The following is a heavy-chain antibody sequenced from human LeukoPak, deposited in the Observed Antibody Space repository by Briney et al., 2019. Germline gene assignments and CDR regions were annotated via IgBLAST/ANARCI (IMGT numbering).Heavy chain of an antibody. CDR2: IDGGASST. J-gene: IGHJ4*01. D-gene: IGHD4-23*01. CDR1: GFTFSNHG. V-gene: IGHV3-74*01. CDR3: ARGPGSTGGAYVGDY. Sequence: GGSLRLSGAASGFTFSNHGMHGVRQVPGKGRVWFSVIDGGASSTSYADAVKGRFSISRDNGKSTLYLQMNSLRVEDTAVYYCARGPGSTGGAYVGDYWGHGTLVTVSS.